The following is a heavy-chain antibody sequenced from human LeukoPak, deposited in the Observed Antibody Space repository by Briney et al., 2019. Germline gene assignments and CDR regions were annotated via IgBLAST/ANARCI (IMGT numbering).Heavy chain of an antibody. J-gene: IGHJ6*02. CDR3: ARGDNYLGYSGYDYGQDYYYYGMDV. CDR1: GYTFTSYG. CDR2: ISAYNGNT. V-gene: IGHV1-18*01. D-gene: IGHD5-12*01. Sequence: ASVKVSCKASGYTFTSYGISWVRQAPGQGLEWMGWISAYNGNTNYAQKLQGRVTMTTDTSTSTAYMELRSLRSDDTAVYYCARGDNYLGYSGYDYGQDYYYYGMDVWGQGTTVTVSS.